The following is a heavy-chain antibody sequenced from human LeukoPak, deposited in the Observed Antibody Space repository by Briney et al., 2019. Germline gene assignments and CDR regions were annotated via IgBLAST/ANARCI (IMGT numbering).Heavy chain of an antibody. V-gene: IGHV3-21*01. D-gene: IGHD3-9*01. J-gene: IGHJ4*02. CDR3: ATILTGYYLIDY. CDR2: ISSSSSYI. Sequence: GGSLRLTCAASGFTFSSYSMNWVRQAPGKGLEWVSSISSSSSYIYYADSVKGRFTISRDNAKNSLYLQINSLRAEDTAVYYCATILTGYYLIDYWGQGTLVTVSS. CDR1: GFTFSSYS.